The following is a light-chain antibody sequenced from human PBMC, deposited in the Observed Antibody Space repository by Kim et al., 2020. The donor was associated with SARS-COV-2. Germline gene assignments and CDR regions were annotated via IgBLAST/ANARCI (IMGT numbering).Light chain of an antibody. V-gene: IGLV1-51*01. CDR1: SGNVGNSS. CDR2: DIN. Sequence: GQKVTSTCSGMSGNVGNSSVSWYQQLPGTAPKLHIYDINKRPAGIPDRFAGSKSGPSATLGITGVQKGDEADYYCRAWDSSLSAGVFGGGTQLTV. J-gene: IGLJ2*01. CDR3: RAWDSSLSAGV.